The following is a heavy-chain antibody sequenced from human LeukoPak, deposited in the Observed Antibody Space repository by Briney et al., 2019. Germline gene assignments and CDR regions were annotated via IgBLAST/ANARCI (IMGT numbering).Heavy chain of an antibody. J-gene: IGHJ1*01. Sequence: TGGSLRLSCAASGFTFSSYAMHWVRQAPGKGLEYVSAISSDGGSTYYADSVKGRFTLSRDNSKNTLYLQMSSLRAEDTAVYYCVKAGDCVGNSGYFHLWGQGNLVPVSS. CDR1: GFTFSSYA. D-gene: IGHD4-23*01. CDR2: ISSDGGST. CDR3: VKAGDCVGNSGYFHL. V-gene: IGHV3-64D*06.